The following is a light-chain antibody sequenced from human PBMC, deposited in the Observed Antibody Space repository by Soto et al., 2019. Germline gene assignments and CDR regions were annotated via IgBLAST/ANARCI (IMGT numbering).Light chain of an antibody. CDR3: QQRSNWPPIT. Sequence: TQSPGTVSLSTAETATLSSGASRPLFRGYLAWYQQRPGLAPRLIIYDVSKRATGIPDRFTGSGSGTEFTLSISSLEPEDFAVYYCQQRSNWPPITCGQGTRLEI. J-gene: IGKJ5*01. V-gene: IGKV3-11*01. CDR2: DVS. CDR1: RPLFRGY.